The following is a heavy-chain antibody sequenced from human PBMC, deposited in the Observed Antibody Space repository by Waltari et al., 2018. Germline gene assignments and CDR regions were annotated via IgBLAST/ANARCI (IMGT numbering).Heavy chain of an antibody. Sequence: QVQLVQSGAEVKKPGSSVKVSCKASGGTFSSYAISWVRQAPGQGLEWMGGIIPIFGTANYAQKFKGRVTITTDESMSTAYMELSSLRSEDTAVYYCARERRETYCSSTSCYNWFDPWGQGTLVTVSS. CDR2: IIPIFGTA. V-gene: IGHV1-69*05. D-gene: IGHD2-2*01. J-gene: IGHJ5*02. CDR1: GGTFSSYA. CDR3: ARERRETYCSSTSCYNWFDP.